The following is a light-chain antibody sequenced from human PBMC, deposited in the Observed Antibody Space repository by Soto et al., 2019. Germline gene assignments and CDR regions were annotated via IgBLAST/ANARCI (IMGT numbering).Light chain of an antibody. J-gene: IGKJ1*01. CDR2: DAS. CDR3: QQYNNYPFT. Sequence: DIQMTQSPSTLSASVGDRVTISCRASQTISSWLAWYQQKPGKAPKLLIYDASSLESGVPSRFSGSGSGTEFTLTISSMQTDDFATYYCQQYNNYPFTFGQGTKVEIK. V-gene: IGKV1-5*01. CDR1: QTISSW.